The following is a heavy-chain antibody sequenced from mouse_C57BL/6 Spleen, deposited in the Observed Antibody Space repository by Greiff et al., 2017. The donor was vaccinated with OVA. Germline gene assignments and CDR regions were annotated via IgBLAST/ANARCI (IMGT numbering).Heavy chain of an antibody. Sequence: EVKLQESGPGLVKPSQSLSLTCSVTGYSITSGYYWNWIRQFPGNKLEWMGYISYDGSNNYNPSLKNRISITRDTSKNQFFLKLNSVTTEDTATYYCARAQIITTVVDYWGQGTTLTVSS. CDR3: ARAQIITTVVDY. CDR2: ISYDGSN. CDR1: GYSITSGYY. J-gene: IGHJ2*01. D-gene: IGHD1-1*01. V-gene: IGHV3-6*01.